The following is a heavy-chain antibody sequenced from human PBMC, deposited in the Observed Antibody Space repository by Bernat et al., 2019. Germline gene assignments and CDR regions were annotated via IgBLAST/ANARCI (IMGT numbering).Heavy chain of an antibody. D-gene: IGHD4-11*01. Sequence: QVQLVESGGGLVKPGGSLRLSCAASGFTFSDYYMSWIRQAPGKGLEWVSYISSSSSYTNYADSVKGRFTISRDNAKNSLYLQMNSLRAEDTAVYYCAPSNSNYLGLGHYWGQGTLVTVSS. J-gene: IGHJ4*02. CDR3: APSNSNYLGLGHY. CDR2: ISSSSSYT. CDR1: GFTFSDYY. V-gene: IGHV3-11*06.